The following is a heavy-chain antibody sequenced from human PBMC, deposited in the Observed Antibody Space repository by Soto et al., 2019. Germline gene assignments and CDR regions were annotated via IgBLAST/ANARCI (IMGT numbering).Heavy chain of an antibody. CDR3: ARPIVGATSNYYYGMDV. V-gene: IGHV3-53*01. Sequence: EVQLVESGGGLIQPGGSLRLSCAASGFTVSSNYMSWVRQAPGKGLEWVSVIYSGGSTYYADSVKGRFTISRDNSKNTLYLQMNSLRVEDTAVYYCARPIVGATSNYYYGMDVWGQGTTVTVSS. J-gene: IGHJ6*02. CDR2: IYSGGST. D-gene: IGHD1-26*01. CDR1: GFTVSSNY.